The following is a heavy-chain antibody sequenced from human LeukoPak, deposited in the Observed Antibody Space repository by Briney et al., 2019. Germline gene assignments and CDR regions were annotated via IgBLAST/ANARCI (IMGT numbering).Heavy chain of an antibody. CDR2: ISSYGGST. J-gene: IGHJ4*02. D-gene: IGHD2-21*01. Sequence: GGSLRLSCSASGFTFSTYAMHWVRQAPGKGLEYVSAISSYGGSTYYADSVKGRFTISRDNSKNTLYLQMSSLRAEDTAVYYCVKDQHSPFDYWGQGTLITVSS. V-gene: IGHV3-64D*09. CDR1: GFTFSTYA. CDR3: VKDQHSPFDY.